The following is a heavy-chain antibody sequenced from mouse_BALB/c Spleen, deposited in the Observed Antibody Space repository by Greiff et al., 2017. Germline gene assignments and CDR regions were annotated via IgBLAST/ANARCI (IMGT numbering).Heavy chain of an antibody. CDR3: ARWVLRLPHWYFDV. D-gene: IGHD1-2*01. CDR1: GYSITSDYA. J-gene: IGHJ1*01. V-gene: IGHV3-2*02. CDR2: ISYSGST. Sequence: EVKLMESGPGLVKPSQSLSLTCTVTGYSITSDYAWNWIRQFPGNKLEWMGYISYSGSTSYNPSLKSRISITRDTSKNQFFLQLNSVTTEDTATYYCARWVLRLPHWYFDVWGAGTTVTVSS.